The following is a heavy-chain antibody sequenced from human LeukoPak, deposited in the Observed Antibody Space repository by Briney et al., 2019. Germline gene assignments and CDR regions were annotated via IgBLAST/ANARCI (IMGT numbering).Heavy chain of an antibody. Sequence: SETLSLTCTVSGGSISSYYWSWIRQPPGKGLEWIGYIYYSRSTNYNPSLKSRATISVDTSKNQFSLKLSSVTAADTAVYYCARLNGSSSWYVASRYYYYGMDVWGQGTTVTVSS. CDR3: ARLNGSSSWYVASRYYYYGMDV. V-gene: IGHV4-59*08. J-gene: IGHJ6*02. CDR2: IYYSRST. CDR1: GGSISSYY. D-gene: IGHD6-13*01.